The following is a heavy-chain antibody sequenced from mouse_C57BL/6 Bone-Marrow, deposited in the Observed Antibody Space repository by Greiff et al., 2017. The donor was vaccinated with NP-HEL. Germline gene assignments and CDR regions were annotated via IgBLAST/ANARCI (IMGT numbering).Heavy chain of an antibody. V-gene: IGHV1-5*01. CDR2: IYPGNSDT. D-gene: IGHD2-1*01. J-gene: IGHJ4*01. CDR1: GYTFTSYW. Sequence: EVQLQQSGTVLARPGASVKMSCKTSGYTFTSYWMHWVKQRHGQGLEWLGAIYPGNSDTSYNQKFKGKAKLTEVTSASTAYMELSSLTNEDSAVYYGTYGNYYYAMDYWGQGTSVTVSS. CDR3: TYGNYYYAMDY.